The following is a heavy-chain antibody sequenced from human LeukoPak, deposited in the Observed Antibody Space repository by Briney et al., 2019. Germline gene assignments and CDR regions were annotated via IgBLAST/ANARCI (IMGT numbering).Heavy chain of an antibody. D-gene: IGHD6-19*01. J-gene: IGHJ3*02. CDR2: IKSDGSRT. CDR3: VRDLGSSGWYDTFDT. CDR1: GFSFSTYW. Sequence: GGSLRLSCAASGFSFSTYWMHWVRQAPGKGLMWVSRIKSDGSRTTYADSVKGRFTISRDNAKNTLYLQMNSLRVEDTAMCFCVRDLGSSGWYDTFDTWGQGTMVTVSS. V-gene: IGHV3-74*01.